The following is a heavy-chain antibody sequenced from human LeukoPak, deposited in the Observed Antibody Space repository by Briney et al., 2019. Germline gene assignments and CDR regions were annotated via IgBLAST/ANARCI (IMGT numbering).Heavy chain of an antibody. Sequence: GGSLRLSCAASGFTFSNYAMYWVRQPPGKGLEWVSTISGSGGSTYYADSVKGRFTISRDNSKNTLYLQMNSLRAEDTAVYCCAKERKRVLASWGQGTLVTVSS. CDR2: ISGSGGST. J-gene: IGHJ5*02. D-gene: IGHD3-3*01. V-gene: IGHV3-23*01. CDR3: AKERKRVLAS. CDR1: GFTFSNYA.